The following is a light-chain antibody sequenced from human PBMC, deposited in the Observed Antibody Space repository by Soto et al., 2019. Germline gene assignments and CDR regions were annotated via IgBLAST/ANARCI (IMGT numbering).Light chain of an antibody. CDR1: QSASGY. V-gene: IGKV3-11*01. Sequence: EIVLTQSPATLSLSPGERATLSCRASQSASGYLAWYQQKPGQAPRLLIYDASSRATGIPARFSGSGSGTDFTLTLSSLEPEDFAVYYCQQRSNWPSMYTFGQGTKLEIK. CDR3: QQRSNWPSMYT. J-gene: IGKJ2*01. CDR2: DAS.